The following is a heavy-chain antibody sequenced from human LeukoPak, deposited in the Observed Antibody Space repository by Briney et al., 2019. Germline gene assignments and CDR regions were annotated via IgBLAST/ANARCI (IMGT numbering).Heavy chain of an antibody. Sequence: GRSLRLSCAASGFTFSNHAMHWVRQAPGKGLEWVAGIWYDGSYKYYIDSVKGRFTISRDNSRNTLYLQMNSLGAEDTAVYYCAREAIDSSGYYYQLNSDYWGQGTLVTVSS. CDR1: GFTFSNHA. J-gene: IGHJ4*02. D-gene: IGHD3-22*01. CDR2: IWYDGSYK. V-gene: IGHV3-33*01. CDR3: AREAIDSSGYYYQLNSDY.